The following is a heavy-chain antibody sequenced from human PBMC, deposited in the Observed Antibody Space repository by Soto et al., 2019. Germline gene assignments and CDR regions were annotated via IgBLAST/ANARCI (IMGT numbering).Heavy chain of an antibody. CDR1: GGCISSYY. CDR2: SYYSGST. J-gene: IGHJ5*02. D-gene: IGHD6-13*01. CDR3: ATDLTPGYLYSSSWSGGFDP. Sequence: SETLSLTCTVCGGCISSYYGSWSRQPPGKGLEWVGYSYYSGSTNYTPSLNSRFTISVVTSKNHFSLKLSSVTAADTAVYYCATDLTPGYLYSSSWSGGFDPWGQGTLVTVSS. V-gene: IGHV4-59*01.